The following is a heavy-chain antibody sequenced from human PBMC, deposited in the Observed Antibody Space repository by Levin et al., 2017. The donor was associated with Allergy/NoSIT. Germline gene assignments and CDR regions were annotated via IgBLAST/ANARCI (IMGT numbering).Heavy chain of an antibody. D-gene: IGHD3-10*01. J-gene: IGHJ6*02. CDR3: ARHYYGSGSYSGAKRYYYDGMDG. CDR1: GGSFSGSY. CDR2: INHSGST. Sequence: LSQTLSLTCAVYGGSFSGSYWSWIRQPPGKGLEWIGEINHSGSTNYNPSLKSRVTISVDTSKNQFSLKLSSVTAADTAVYYCARHYYGSGSYSGAKRYYYDGMDGWGQGTTVTVSS. V-gene: IGHV4-34*01.